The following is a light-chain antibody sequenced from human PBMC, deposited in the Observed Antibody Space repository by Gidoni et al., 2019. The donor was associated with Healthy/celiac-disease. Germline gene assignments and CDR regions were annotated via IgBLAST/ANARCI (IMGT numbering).Light chain of an antibody. CDR2: DAS. Sequence: EIVLTQSPATLSLSPGERATLSCRASQSVSSYLAWYQQKPGQAPRLLIYDASNRATGIPARFSGSGSGTDFTLTISSLEPEDFAVYYCQQRSNWPPLTFGGGTQVAI. V-gene: IGKV3-11*01. CDR3: QQRSNWPPLT. CDR1: QSVSSY. J-gene: IGKJ4*01.